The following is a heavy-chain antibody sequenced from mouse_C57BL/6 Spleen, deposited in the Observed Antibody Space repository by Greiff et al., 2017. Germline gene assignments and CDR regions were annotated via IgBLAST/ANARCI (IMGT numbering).Heavy chain of an antibody. CDR2: IYPGDGDT. V-gene: IGHV1-80*01. J-gene: IGHJ4*01. D-gene: IGHD2-2*01. CDR1: GYAFSSYW. Sequence: QVQLQQSGAELVKPGASVKISCKASGYAFSSYWMNWVKQRPGKGLEWIGQIYPGDGDTNYNGKFKGKATLTADKSSSTAYMQLSSLTSEDSAVDFCARKGSVTSMDYWGQGTSVTVSS. CDR3: ARKGSVTSMDY.